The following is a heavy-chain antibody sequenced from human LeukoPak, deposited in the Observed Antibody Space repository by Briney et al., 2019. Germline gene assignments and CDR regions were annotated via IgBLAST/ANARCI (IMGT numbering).Heavy chain of an antibody. Sequence: SGTLSLTCAVSGGSISSSNWWSWVRQPPGKGLEWIGEIYHSGSTNYNPSLKSRVTISVDKSKNQFSLKLSSVTAADTAVYYCARDSSAYAMSDAFDIWGQGTMVTVSS. D-gene: IGHD4-17*01. CDR3: ARDSSAYAMSDAFDI. CDR2: IYHSGST. V-gene: IGHV4-4*02. J-gene: IGHJ3*02. CDR1: GGSISSSNW.